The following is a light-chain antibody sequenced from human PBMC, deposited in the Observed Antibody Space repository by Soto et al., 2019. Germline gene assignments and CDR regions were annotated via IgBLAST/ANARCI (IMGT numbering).Light chain of an antibody. V-gene: IGKV3-15*01. J-gene: IGKJ1*01. CDR2: RAS. CDR1: ESVSDD. Sequence: IVLTQSPANLSVSPGERATLSCRASESVSDDLAWYQQKPGRAPSLIIYRASTRAAGVSARISGSGSGTELTLSISSLQPEDSAVYSCQQYYNWRTWTFGQGTKVDIK. CDR3: QQYYNWRTWT.